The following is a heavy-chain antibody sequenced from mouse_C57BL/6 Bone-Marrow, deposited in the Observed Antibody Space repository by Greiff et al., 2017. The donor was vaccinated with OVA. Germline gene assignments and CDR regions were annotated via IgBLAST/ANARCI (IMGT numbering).Heavy chain of an antibody. Sequence: VQLQQSGAELVRPGTSVKVSCKASGYAFTNYLIEWVKQRPGQGLEWIGVINPGSGGTNYNEKFKGKATLTADKSSSTAYMQLSSLTSEDSAVYFCARGRLRADWGQGTLVTVSA. D-gene: IGHD2-4*01. CDR3: ARGRLRAD. V-gene: IGHV1-54*01. CDR2: INPGSGGT. J-gene: IGHJ3*01. CDR1: GYAFTNYL.